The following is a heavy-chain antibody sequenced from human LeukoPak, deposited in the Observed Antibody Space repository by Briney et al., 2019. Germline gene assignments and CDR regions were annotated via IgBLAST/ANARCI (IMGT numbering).Heavy chain of an antibody. CDR1: GFTFSSYG. D-gene: IGHD2-2*01. V-gene: IGHV3-21*01. CDR2: LSADSIYI. Sequence: PGRPLRLSCAASGFTFSSYGMHWVRQAPGKGLEWVSSLSADSIYIFYADSVKGRFTISRDNVKSSLFLQMNGLRAEDTAVYYCARGSCTSTSCPLFDYWGQGTLVTVSS. CDR3: ARGSCTSTSCPLFDY. J-gene: IGHJ4*02.